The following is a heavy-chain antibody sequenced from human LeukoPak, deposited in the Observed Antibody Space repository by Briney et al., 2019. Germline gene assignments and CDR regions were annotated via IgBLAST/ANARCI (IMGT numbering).Heavy chain of an antibody. V-gene: IGHV5-51*01. CDR1: GYSFTSYW. D-gene: IGHD2-2*02. CDR2: IYPGDSDT. CDR3: ARLGGGEGYCSSTSCYKTLDY. Sequence: GESLKISCKGSGYSFTSYWIGWVRQMPGKGLEWMGTIYPGDSDTRYSPSFQGQVTISADKSISTAYLQWSSLKASDTAMYYCARLGGGEGYCSSTSCYKTLDYWGQGTLVTVSS. J-gene: IGHJ4*02.